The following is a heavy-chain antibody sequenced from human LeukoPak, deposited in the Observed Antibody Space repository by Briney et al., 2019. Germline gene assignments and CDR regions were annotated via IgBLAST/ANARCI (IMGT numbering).Heavy chain of an antibody. CDR1: GFTFGDYA. J-gene: IGHJ3*02. CDR3: SRVGGVLVAAKARDAFDI. D-gene: IGHD2-15*01. Sequence: PGGSLRLSCTPSGFTFGDYAMSWVRQAPGKGLEWVGFIRSKAYGGTTEYAASVKGRFTISRDDSKSIAYLQMNSLKTEDTAVYYCSRVGGVLVAAKARDAFDIWGQGTMVTVSS. V-gene: IGHV3-49*04. CDR2: IRSKAYGGTT.